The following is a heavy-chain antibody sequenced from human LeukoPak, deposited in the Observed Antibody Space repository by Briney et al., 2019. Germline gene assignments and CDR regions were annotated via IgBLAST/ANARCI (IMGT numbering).Heavy chain of an antibody. CDR2: IIPIFGTA. D-gene: IGHD1-26*01. CDR3: ARVVGATTEGVFDY. J-gene: IGHJ4*02. CDR1: GGTFSSYA. V-gene: IGHV1-69*05. Sequence: ASVKVSCKASGGTFSSYAISWVRQAPGQGLEWMGGIIPIFGTANYAQKFQGRVTITTDESTSTAYMELSSLRSEDTAVYYCARVVGATTEGVFDYWGQGTLVTVSS.